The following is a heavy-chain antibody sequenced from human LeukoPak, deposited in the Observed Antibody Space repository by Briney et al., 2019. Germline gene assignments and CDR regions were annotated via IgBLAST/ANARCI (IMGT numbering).Heavy chain of an antibody. CDR1: GDSISSYD. D-gene: IGHD3-10*01. CDR3: ARDRPLWFGELSSSPMYYFDY. J-gene: IGHJ4*02. CDR2: IYYSGST. Sequence: LESLSVTCTVSGDSISSYDWSWMRQPPGKGLEWIGYIYYSGSTNYNPSHKSRVTISVDTSKTQFSLKLSSVTAADTAVYYCARDRPLWFGELSSSPMYYFDYWGQGTLVTVSS. V-gene: IGHV4-59*01.